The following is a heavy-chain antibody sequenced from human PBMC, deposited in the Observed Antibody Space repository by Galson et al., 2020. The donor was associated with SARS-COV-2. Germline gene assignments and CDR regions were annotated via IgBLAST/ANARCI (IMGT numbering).Heavy chain of an antibody. CDR1: GGSISSGSYY. D-gene: IGHD3-22*01. J-gene: IGHJ4*02. CDR2: IYTSGST. V-gene: IGHV4-61*09. Sequence: SETLSLTCTVSGGSISSGSYYWSWIRQPAGKGLEWIGHIYTSGSTNYNPSLKSRVTISVDTSKNQFSLKLSSVTAADTAVYYCARADDSSGYYNDYWGQGTLVTVSS. CDR3: ARADDSSGYYNDY.